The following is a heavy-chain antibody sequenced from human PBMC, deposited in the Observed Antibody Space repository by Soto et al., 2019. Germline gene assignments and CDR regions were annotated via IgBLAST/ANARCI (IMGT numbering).Heavy chain of an antibody. J-gene: IGHJ3*02. Sequence: QVQVQQWGAGLLKPSETLSLTCAVYGGSFSGYYWSWIRQPPGKGLEWIGEINHSGSTSYNPSLKSRVTMSVATSKNEFSLKLTSVTAADTAVYYCARRVDHYDSSGDANDIWGQGTMVTVSS. CDR1: GGSFSGYY. CDR3: ARRVDHYDSSGDANDI. CDR2: INHSGST. V-gene: IGHV4-34*01. D-gene: IGHD3-22*01.